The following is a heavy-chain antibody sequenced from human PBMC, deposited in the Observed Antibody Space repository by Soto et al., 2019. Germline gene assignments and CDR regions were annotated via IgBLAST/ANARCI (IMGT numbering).Heavy chain of an antibody. CDR1: GGSISSGGYY. J-gene: IGHJ5*02. V-gene: IGHV4-30-4*01. D-gene: IGHD1-7*01. CDR3: ARETYNWNYEEYNWFDP. CDR2: IYYSGST. Sequence: SETLSLTCTVSGGSISSGGYYWSWIRQPPGKGLEWIGYIYYSGSTYYNPSLKSRVTISVDTSKNQFSLKLSSVTAEDTAVYYCARETYNWNYEEYNWFDPWGQGTLVTVSS.